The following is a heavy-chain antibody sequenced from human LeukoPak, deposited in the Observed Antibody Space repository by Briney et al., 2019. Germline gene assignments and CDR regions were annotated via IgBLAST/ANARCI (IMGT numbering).Heavy chain of an antibody. CDR1: GFTFSGSA. Sequence: GGSLRLPCAASGFTFSGSAMHWVRQASGKGLEWVGGIRSKANSYATAYAASVKGRFTISRDDSKNTAYLQMNSLKTEDTAVYYCTSTPYCGGDCPSDYWGQGTLVTVSS. CDR3: TSTPYCGGDCPSDY. CDR2: IRSKANSYAT. D-gene: IGHD2-21*02. V-gene: IGHV3-73*01. J-gene: IGHJ4*02.